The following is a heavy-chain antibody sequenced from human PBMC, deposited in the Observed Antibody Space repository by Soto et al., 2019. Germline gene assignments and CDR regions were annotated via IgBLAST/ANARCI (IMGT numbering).Heavy chain of an antibody. V-gene: IGHV4-59*08. CDR2: VFSTGST. J-gene: IGHJ4*02. CDR3: ARQDDILTGVDY. D-gene: IGHD3-9*01. CDR1: GGSLNYYY. Sequence: QVQLQESGPGLLKPSETLSLTCTVSGGSLNYYYWSWIRQPPGKGLEWIGFVFSTGSTNYNPSLTSRVTISLDTSKNHFSLHLNSVTAADTAIYYCARQDDILTGVDYWGQGTLVTVSS.